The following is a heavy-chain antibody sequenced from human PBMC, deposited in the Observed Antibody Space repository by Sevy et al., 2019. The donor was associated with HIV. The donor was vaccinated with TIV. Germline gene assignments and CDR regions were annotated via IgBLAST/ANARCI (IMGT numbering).Heavy chain of an antibody. CDR3: AAKFDTTGYYRGFDI. CDR2: VTPVSGAS. J-gene: IGHJ3*02. CDR1: GGTLKNFA. V-gene: IGHV1-69*13. Sequence: ASVKVSCKASGGTLKNFAVNWVRLAPGQGLEWMGRVTPVSGASNCIPKYRGRITLTADESTGTAYMELRRLRSDDTAVYYCAAKFDTTGYYRGFDIWGQGTRVTVSS. D-gene: IGHD3-22*01.